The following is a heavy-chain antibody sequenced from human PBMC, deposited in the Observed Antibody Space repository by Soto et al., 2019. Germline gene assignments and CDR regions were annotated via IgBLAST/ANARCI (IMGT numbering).Heavy chain of an antibody. CDR3: ARADYDSSGYYGHAFDI. Sequence: ASVKVSCKASGYTFTSYYMHWVRQAPGQGLEWMGIINPSGGSTSYAQKFQGRVTMTRDTSTSTVYMELSSLRSEDTAVYYCARADYDSSGYYGHAFDIWGQGTMVTVSS. CDR2: INPSGGST. V-gene: IGHV1-46*01. CDR1: GYTFTSYY. J-gene: IGHJ3*02. D-gene: IGHD3-22*01.